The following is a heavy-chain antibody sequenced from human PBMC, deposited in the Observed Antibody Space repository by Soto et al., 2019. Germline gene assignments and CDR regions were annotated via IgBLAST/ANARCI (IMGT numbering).Heavy chain of an antibody. CDR3: ARSQGSSTSLEIYYSYYYGMAV. CDR1: GGTFSSYA. CDR2: IIPISDTT. V-gene: IGHV1-69*01. D-gene: IGHD2-2*01. Sequence: QVQLVQSGAEVKKPGSSVKVSCKASGGTFSSYAISWVRQAPGQGLEWMGGIIPISDTTNYAQKFQGRVTITADESPSTAYMELSSLRSDDTAVYYCARSQGSSTSLEIYYSYYYGMAVWGQGTTFTVSS. J-gene: IGHJ6*02.